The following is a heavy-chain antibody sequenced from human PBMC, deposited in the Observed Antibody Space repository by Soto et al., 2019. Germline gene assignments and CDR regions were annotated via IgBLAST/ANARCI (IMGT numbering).Heavy chain of an antibody. CDR3: ARGGWYASWSSSDC. V-gene: IGHV3-30*03. J-gene: IGHJ4*02. Sequence: QVQLVESGGGVVQPGRSLRLSCAASGFTLSGNAMHWFRKAPGKGRGWVAVMSYDGSRQYYADSVKGRFTTSRDTSKSTLYLQMNSLTTEDTAVYYCARGGWYASWSSSDCWGQGTLVTVSS. D-gene: IGHD2-2*01. CDR2: MSYDGSRQ. CDR1: GFTLSGNA.